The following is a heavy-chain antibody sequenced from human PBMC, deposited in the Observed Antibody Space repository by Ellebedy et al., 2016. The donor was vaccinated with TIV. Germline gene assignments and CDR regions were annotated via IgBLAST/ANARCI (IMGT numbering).Heavy chain of an antibody. D-gene: IGHD3-22*01. CDR2: ISKTLRTI. CDR1: GFGLGDHD. Sequence: GGSLRLSXEASGFGLGDHDMNWVRQAPGLGLEWVSSISKTLRTIDYADSVKGRFTISRDNAKNSLYLQMDSLRAEDTAVYYCARDMMSYYDSGGYYAKGYFDPWGQGTLVTVSS. CDR3: ARDMMSYYDSGGYYAKGYFDP. V-gene: IGHV3-48*04. J-gene: IGHJ5*02.